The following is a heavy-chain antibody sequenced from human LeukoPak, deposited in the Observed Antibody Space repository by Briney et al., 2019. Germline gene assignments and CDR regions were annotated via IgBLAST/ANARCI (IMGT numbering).Heavy chain of an antibody. J-gene: IGHJ6*02. CDR1: GFTFSSYG. Sequence: PGGSLRLSCAASGFTFSSYGFHWVRQAPGKGLEWVAVIWYDGSNKYYADSVKGRFTISRDNSKNTLYLQMNSLRAEDTAVYYCARDLRERLRYDLDYYYGMDVWGQGTTVTVSS. D-gene: IGHD5-12*01. V-gene: IGHV3-33*08. CDR3: ARDLRERLRYDLDYYYGMDV. CDR2: IWYDGSNK.